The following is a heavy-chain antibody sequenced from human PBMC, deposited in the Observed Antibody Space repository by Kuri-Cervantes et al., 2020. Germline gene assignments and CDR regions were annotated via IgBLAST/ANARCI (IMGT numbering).Heavy chain of an antibody. CDR3: AREPPYGDYRGSYYFDS. D-gene: IGHD4-17*01. V-gene: IGHV4-34*01. CDR2: INHSGST. Sequence: SETLSLTCAVYGGSFSGYYWSWIRQPPGKGLEWIGEINHSGSTNYNPSLKSRVTISVDTSKNQFSLKLTSVTAADTAVYYCAREPPYGDYRGSYYFDSWGQGTLVTVSS. J-gene: IGHJ4*02. CDR1: GGSFSGYY.